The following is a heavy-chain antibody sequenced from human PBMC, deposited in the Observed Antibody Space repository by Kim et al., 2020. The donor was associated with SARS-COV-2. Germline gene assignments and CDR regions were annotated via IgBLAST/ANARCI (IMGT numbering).Heavy chain of an antibody. V-gene: IGHV3-23*01. D-gene: IGHD3-22*01. J-gene: IGHJ4*02. CDR1: GFVFSTRA. Sequence: GGSLRLSCAASGFVFSTRAMSWVRQAPGKGLEWVASVNNGGNAYYADSVRGRFTISRDLTKDTLDLQMNSLRVDDTALYYCAKDHPSSGWPAFDSWGQGTRVTASS. CDR2: VNNGGNA. CDR3: AKDHPSSGWPAFDS.